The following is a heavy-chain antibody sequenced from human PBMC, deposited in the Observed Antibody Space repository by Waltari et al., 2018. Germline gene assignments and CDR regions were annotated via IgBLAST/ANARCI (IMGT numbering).Heavy chain of an antibody. CDR2: MYSGGST. D-gene: IGHD6-19*01. V-gene: IGHV3-53*01. CDR1: GFIVSSNY. CDR3: ARWQQWPVRAFDY. Sequence: EVQLVESGGGLIQPGGSLRLSCAASGFIVSSNYMSWVRQAPGRGLAWVSLMYSGGSTYYADSVKGRFTISRDNSKNTLYLQMDSLSVEDTAVYYCARWQQWPVRAFDYWGQGTLVTVSS. J-gene: IGHJ4*02.